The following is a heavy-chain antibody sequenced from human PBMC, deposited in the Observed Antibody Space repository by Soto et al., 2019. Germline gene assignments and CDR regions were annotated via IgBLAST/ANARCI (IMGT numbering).Heavy chain of an antibody. CDR3: ASPDYGGKARTRHYFDY. J-gene: IGHJ4*02. Sequence: ASETLSLTCTVSGGSISSSSYYWGWIRQPPAKGLEWIGSIYYSGSTYYNPSLKSRVTISVDTSKNHFSLKLISVSAADTAVYYCASPDYGGKARTRHYFDYWGQGTLVTVSS. CDR2: IYYSGST. D-gene: IGHD4-17*01. CDR1: GGSISSSSYY. V-gene: IGHV4-39*01.